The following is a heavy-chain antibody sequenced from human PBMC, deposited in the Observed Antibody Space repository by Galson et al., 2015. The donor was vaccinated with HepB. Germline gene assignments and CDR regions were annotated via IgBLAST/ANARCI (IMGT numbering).Heavy chain of an antibody. Sequence: SVKVSCKASGYTFTGYYMHWVRQAPGQGLEWMGWINPNSGGTNYAQKFQGRVTMTRDTSISTAYMELSRLRSDDTAVYYCARDISLAYCGGDCYSFDYWGQGTLVTVSS. J-gene: IGHJ4*02. CDR1: GYTFTGYY. V-gene: IGHV1-2*02. D-gene: IGHD2-21*01. CDR2: INPNSGGT. CDR3: ARDISLAYCGGDCYSFDY.